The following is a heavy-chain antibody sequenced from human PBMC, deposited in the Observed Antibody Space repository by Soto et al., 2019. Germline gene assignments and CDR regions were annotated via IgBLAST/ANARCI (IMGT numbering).Heavy chain of an antibody. J-gene: IGHJ5*02. CDR1: GFSLSTRGEG. Sequence: QISWNVSGPTLMKPTQTLTRTCTFAGFSLSTRGEGVGWIRQPPGKALEWLAIIYWDDDKRYSPSLKSRLTITKDTSKNQVVLTMTNIDPVDTATYYCAHTAGAYFTMVRELNDWFDPWGQGTLVTVSS. CDR3: AHTAGAYFTMVRELNDWFDP. V-gene: IGHV2-5*02. D-gene: IGHD3-10*01. CDR2: IYWDDDK.